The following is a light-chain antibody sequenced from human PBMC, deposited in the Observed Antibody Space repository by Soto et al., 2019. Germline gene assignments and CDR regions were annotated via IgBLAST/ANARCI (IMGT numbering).Light chain of an antibody. V-gene: IGLV2-14*01. CDR3: SSYTRTNTLV. J-gene: IGLJ3*02. Sequence: QSALIQPVSVSGSPGQSITISCTGSSSDVGGYNFVSWYKQHPGKAPKLMIYDVTNRPSGVSNRFSASKSGDTASLTISGLQAEDEADYYCSSYTRTNTLVFGGGTKLTVL. CDR2: DVT. CDR1: SSDVGGYNF.